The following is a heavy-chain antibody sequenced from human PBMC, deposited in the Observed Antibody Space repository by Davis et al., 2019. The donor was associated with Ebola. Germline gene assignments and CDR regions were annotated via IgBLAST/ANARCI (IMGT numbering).Heavy chain of an antibody. Sequence: ASVKVSCKASGVTFNGYHGNWVRQAPGQGLEWMGADSPNGGTTYAQKFSGRLTVTRDTSTSTIYMELRGLTSADAAVYYCARSVEFWGQGTLVTVSS. J-gene: IGHJ4*02. CDR2: DSPNGGT. D-gene: IGHD5-24*01. V-gene: IGHV1-46*02. CDR1: GVTFNGYH. CDR3: ARSVEF.